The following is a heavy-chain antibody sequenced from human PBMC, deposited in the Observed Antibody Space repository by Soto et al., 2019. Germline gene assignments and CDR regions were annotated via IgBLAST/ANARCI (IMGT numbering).Heavy chain of an antibody. J-gene: IGHJ5*02. CDR3: AREGDTREGRGVFFS. Sequence: QVKLVQSGAEVKQPGSSVKVSCKASGGTFSSYSFSWVRQAPGQGLEWMGGITPIFGTVHYAQNFRGRVTITADNSTNIVHMELSSLRSEDTAVFYCAREGDTREGRGVFFSWGQGTLVTVSS. D-gene: IGHD3-16*01. V-gene: IGHV1-69*06. CDR1: GGTFSSYS. CDR2: ITPIFGTV.